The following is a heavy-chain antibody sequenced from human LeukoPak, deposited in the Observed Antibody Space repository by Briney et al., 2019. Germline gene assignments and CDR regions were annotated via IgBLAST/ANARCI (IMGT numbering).Heavy chain of an antibody. CDR3: AGSSGSSLYYYYYGMDV. D-gene: IGHD1-26*01. CDR2: INHSGST. J-gene: IGHJ6*02. CDR1: GGSFSGYY. V-gene: IGHV4-34*01. Sequence: SETLSLTCAVYGGSFSGYYWSWIRQPPGKGLEWIGEINHSGSTNYNPSLKSRVTISVDTSKNQFSLKLSSVTAADTAVYYCAGSSGSSLYYYYYGMDVWGQGTTVTVSS.